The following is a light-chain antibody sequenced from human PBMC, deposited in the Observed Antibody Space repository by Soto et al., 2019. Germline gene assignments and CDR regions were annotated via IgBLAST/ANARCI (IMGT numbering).Light chain of an antibody. CDR2: GAS. Sequence: DTVLTQSPGTLSLSPGERATLSYRASQSVTSTYLAWYQQKPGQAPRLLIYGASTRATGIPDRFSGGGSGTDFTLTISRLEPEDFAVYYCQQYAYPPWTFGHGTKVEV. J-gene: IGKJ1*01. CDR3: QQYAYPPWT. V-gene: IGKV3-20*01. CDR1: QSVTSTY.